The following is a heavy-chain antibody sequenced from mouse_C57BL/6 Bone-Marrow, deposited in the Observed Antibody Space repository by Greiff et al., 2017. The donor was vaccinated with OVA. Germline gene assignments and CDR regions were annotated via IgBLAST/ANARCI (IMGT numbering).Heavy chain of an antibody. CDR3: ARGLRPDY. D-gene: IGHD2-4*01. V-gene: IGHV1-59*01. J-gene: IGHJ2*01. Sequence: QVQLQQPGAELVRPGTSVKLSCTASGYTFTSYWMHWVKQRPGQGLEWIGVIDPSDSYTNYNQKCKGKATLTVDTSTSTAYLQLSSLTSDDTAVYYCARGLRPDYWGQGTTLTVSS. CDR2: IDPSDSYT. CDR1: GYTFTSYW.